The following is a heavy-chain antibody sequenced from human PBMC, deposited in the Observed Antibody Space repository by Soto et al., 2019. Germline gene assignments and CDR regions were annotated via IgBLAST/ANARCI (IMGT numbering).Heavy chain of an antibody. CDR3: TRHDPPGDPPFES. V-gene: IGHV4-39*01. CDR2: IYTSGST. CDR1: GASIRSSNYY. J-gene: IGHJ4*01. Sequence: PAETLSLTCTVSGASIRSSNYYWGWIRQPPGQGLEYIGSIYTSGSTYHNPSLKSRVTLSVDTSKNQFSLKLNSVTAADTAVYYCTRHDPPGDPPFESWGQGTLVTVSS.